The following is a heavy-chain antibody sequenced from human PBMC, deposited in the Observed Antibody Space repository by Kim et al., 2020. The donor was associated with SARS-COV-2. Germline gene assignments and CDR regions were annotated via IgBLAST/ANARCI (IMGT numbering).Heavy chain of an antibody. CDR3: ARWCGESTSCLFDY. CDR1: GGSISSGDYY. D-gene: IGHD2-2*01. Sequence: SETLSLTCTVSGGSISSGDYYWSWIRQPPGKDLEWIGYIYYSGSTYYNPSLKSRVTISVDTSKNQFSLKLSSVTAADTAVYYCARWCGESTSCLFDYWGQGTLVTVSS. J-gene: IGHJ4*02. CDR2: IYYSGST. V-gene: IGHV4-30-4*01.